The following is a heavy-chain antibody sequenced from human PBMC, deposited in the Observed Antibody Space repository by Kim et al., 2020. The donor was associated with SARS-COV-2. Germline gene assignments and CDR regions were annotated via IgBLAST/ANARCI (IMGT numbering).Heavy chain of an antibody. D-gene: IGHD3-22*01. J-gene: IGHJ6*02. Sequence: GESLKISCKGSGYSFTSYWIGWVRQMPGKGLEWMGIIYPGDSDTRYSPSFQGQVTISADKSISTAYLQWSSLKASDTAMYYCARLSGPLYDSSGLLIHYYGMDVWGQGTTVTVSS. CDR1: GYSFTSYW. CDR2: IYPGDSDT. V-gene: IGHV5-51*01. CDR3: ARLSGPLYDSSGLLIHYYGMDV.